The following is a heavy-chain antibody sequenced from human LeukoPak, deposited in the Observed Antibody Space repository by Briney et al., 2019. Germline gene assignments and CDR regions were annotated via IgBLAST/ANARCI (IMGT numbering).Heavy chain of an antibody. CDR3: ARGIIVGYDFWSGYYTHPLYFDY. CDR1: GYTFTSYD. D-gene: IGHD3-3*01. Sequence: ASVKVSCKASGYTFTSYDINWVRQATGQGLEWMGWMNPNSGNTGYAQKFQGRVTMTRNTSISTAYMELSSLRSEDTAVYYCARGIIVGYDFWSGYYTHPLYFDYWGQGTLVTVSS. V-gene: IGHV1-8*01. J-gene: IGHJ4*02. CDR2: MNPNSGNT.